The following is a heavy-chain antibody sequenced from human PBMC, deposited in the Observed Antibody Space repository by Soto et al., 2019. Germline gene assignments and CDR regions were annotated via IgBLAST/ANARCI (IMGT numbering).Heavy chain of an antibody. CDR3: AKCTPLVLRFLEGTTPHYYYHGMDV. CDR1: GFTFSSYA. D-gene: IGHD3-3*01. CDR2: ISGSGGST. Sequence: PGGSLRLSCAASGFTFSSYAMSWVRQAPKKGLEWVSAISGSGGSTYYADSVKGRFTISRDNSKNTLYLQMNSRRAEDTAVYYCAKCTPLVLRFLEGTTPHYYYHGMDVWGQGTSDTVSS. J-gene: IGHJ6*02. V-gene: IGHV3-23*01.